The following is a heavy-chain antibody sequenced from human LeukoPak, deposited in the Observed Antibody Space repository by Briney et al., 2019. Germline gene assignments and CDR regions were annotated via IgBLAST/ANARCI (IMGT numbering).Heavy chain of an antibody. CDR2: SGSGGNT. Sequence: PGGSLRLSCAASGFTFSNYAMSWVRQAPGKGLEWVSASGSGGNTYYADSVKGRFTISRDNSKNTLYLQMNSLRAEDTAVYYCAKTFSGSSYYYGMDVWGQGTTVTVSS. CDR3: AKTFSGSSYYYGMDV. D-gene: IGHD3-10*01. J-gene: IGHJ6*02. V-gene: IGHV3-23*01. CDR1: GFTFSNYA.